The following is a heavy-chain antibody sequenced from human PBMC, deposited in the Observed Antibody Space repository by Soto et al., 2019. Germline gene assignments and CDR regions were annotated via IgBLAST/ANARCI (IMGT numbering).Heavy chain of an antibody. J-gene: IGHJ4*02. V-gene: IGHV3-23*01. CDR2: ISGSGGST. CDR1: GFTFSSYA. D-gene: IGHD3-9*01. CDR3: AKVTQYDILTGYSKHYFDY. Sequence: PGGSLRLSCAASGFTFSSYAMSWVRQAPGKGLEWVSAISGSGGSTYYADSVKGRFTISRDNSKNTLYLQMNSLRAEDTAVYYCAKVTQYDILTGYSKHYFDYWGQGTLVTVSS.